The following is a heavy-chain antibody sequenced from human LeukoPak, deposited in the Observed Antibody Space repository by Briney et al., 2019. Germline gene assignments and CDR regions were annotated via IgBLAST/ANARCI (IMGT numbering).Heavy chain of an antibody. V-gene: IGHV3-33*01. CDR1: GFTFSSYG. CDR2: IWYDGSNK. J-gene: IGHJ4*02. D-gene: IGHD4-23*01. CDR3: ARGYGGNPFDY. Sequence: HPRGSLRLSCAASGFTFSSYGMHWVRQAPGKGLEWVAVIWYDGSNKYYADSVKGRFTISRDNSKNTLCLQMNSLRAEDTAVYYCARGYGGNPFDYWGQGTLVTVSS.